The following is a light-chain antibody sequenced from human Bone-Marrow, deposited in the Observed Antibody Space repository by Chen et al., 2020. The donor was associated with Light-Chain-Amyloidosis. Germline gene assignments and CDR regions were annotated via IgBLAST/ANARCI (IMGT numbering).Light chain of an antibody. CDR3: SSSTITTTLV. CDR1: SSDVGGDNH. Sequence: QSALTQPASVSGSPGQSITISCTGTSSDVGGDNHVSWYQQHPDKAPKLMIYEVTNRPSWVPDRFSGSKSDNTASLTISGLQPEDEADYFCSSSTITTTLVFGSGTRVTVL. J-gene: IGLJ1*01. CDR2: EVT. V-gene: IGLV2-14*01.